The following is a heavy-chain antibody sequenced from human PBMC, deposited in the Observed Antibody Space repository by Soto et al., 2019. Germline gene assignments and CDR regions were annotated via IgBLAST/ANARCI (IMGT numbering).Heavy chain of an antibody. J-gene: IGHJ4*02. CDR3: AYGGSGDY. Sequence: EVKLVESGGGLVQHGGSLRLSGAASGISFNTYEMNWVRQAPGKGLEWVSYISTSGSTIYYADSVKGRFTISRDNGKNSLYLQMNRLRAVETGVYNCAYGGSGDYWDQGAQVTVSS. CDR2: ISTSGSTI. V-gene: IGHV3-48*03. D-gene: IGHD1-26*01. CDR1: GISFNTYE.